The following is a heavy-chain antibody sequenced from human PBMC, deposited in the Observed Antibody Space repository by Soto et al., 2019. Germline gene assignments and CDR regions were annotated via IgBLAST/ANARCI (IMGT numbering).Heavy chain of an antibody. Sequence: PGGSXRLSCAASGFTFSSYGMIWVRQASGKGLEWVSAISGSGATTYYADSVKGRFTISRENSKNTLYLQMNSLRAEDTAIYYCEKSLWFGVKAGMDVWGQGTTVTVSS. V-gene: IGHV3-23*01. D-gene: IGHD3-10*01. J-gene: IGHJ6*02. CDR1: GFTFSSYG. CDR3: EKSLWFGVKAGMDV. CDR2: ISGSGATT.